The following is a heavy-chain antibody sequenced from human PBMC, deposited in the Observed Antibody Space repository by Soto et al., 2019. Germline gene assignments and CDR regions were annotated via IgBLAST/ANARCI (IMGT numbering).Heavy chain of an antibody. D-gene: IGHD6-13*01. Sequence: PGGSLRLSCAVSGFTFSNCAMHWIRQAPGKGLKWVALISNDGTNKYYADSVKCRLTISRDNSKSILYLQMNSLRAEDTALYYCAAAFLAAEIDFWGHGTLVTVSS. J-gene: IGHJ4*01. CDR1: GFTFSNCA. CDR2: ISNDGTNK. V-gene: IGHV3-30-3*01. CDR3: AAAFLAAEIDF.